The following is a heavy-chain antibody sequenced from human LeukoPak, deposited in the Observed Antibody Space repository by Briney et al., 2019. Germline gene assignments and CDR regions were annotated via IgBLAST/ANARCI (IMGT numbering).Heavy chain of an antibody. CDR3: ARDPHFYGSEEMGNAFDI. J-gene: IGHJ3*02. Sequence: GGSLRLSCAASGFTVSSNYMSWVRQAPGKGLEWVSVIYSGGSTYYADSVKGRFTISRDNSKNTLYLQLNSLRAEDTAVYYCARDPHFYGSEEMGNAFDIWGQGTMVTVSS. CDR1: GFTVSSNY. V-gene: IGHV3-53*01. D-gene: IGHD3-10*01. CDR2: IYSGGST.